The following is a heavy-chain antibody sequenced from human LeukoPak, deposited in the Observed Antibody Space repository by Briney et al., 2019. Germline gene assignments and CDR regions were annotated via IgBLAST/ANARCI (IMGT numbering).Heavy chain of an antibody. D-gene: IGHD3-10*01. J-gene: IGHJ4*02. CDR1: GYSISSGYY. V-gene: IGHV4-38-2*01. CDR2: IYHSGST. Sequence: KASETLSLTCAVSGYSISSGYYWGWIRQPPGKGLEWIGSIYHSGSTYYNPSLKSRVTISVDTSKNQFSLKLSSVTAADTAVYYCAGLLWFGESYYFDYWGQGTLVTVSS. CDR3: AGLLWFGESYYFDY.